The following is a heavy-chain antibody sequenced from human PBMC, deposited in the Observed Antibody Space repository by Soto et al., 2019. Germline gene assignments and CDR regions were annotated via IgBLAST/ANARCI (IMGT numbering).Heavy chain of an antibody. CDR3: AKRGGSGWSTRDP. CDR2: ISGAGGGT. J-gene: IGHJ5*02. D-gene: IGHD6-13*01. V-gene: IGHV3-23*01. CDR1: GFTFSDYA. Sequence: EVQLLESGGGLVQPGGSLRLSCAASGFTFSDYAMSWVRQAPGKGLEWVSTISGAGGGTYYADSVKGRFTISRDNSKNTLFVQMNSLRAEDTALYYCAKRGGSGWSTRDPWGQGTLVNVSS.